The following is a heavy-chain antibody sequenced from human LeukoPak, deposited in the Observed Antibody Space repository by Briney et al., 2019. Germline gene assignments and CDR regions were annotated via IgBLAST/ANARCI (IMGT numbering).Heavy chain of an antibody. CDR3: ARDSADNDY. V-gene: IGHV3-7*01. Sequence: GGSLRLSCAASGFTFSTYWMSWVRQAPGRGLEWVANIKQDGSEKYYVDSVKGRFTISRDNAKNSLYLQMNSLRAEDTAMYYCARDSADNDYWGQGTLVTVSS. J-gene: IGHJ4*02. CDR2: IKQDGSEK. CDR1: GFTFSTYW. D-gene: IGHD2-2*01.